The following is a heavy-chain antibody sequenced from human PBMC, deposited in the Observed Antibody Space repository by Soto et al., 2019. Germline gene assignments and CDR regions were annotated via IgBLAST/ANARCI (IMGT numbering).Heavy chain of an antibody. Sequence: PGGSLRLSCAASGFTFSSYSMNWVRQAPGKGLEWVSYISSSSSTIYYADSVKGRFTISRDNAKNSLYLQMNSLRDEDTAVYYCASPSKRYSNYFFDYWGRGTMATVSS. CDR2: ISSSSSTI. CDR1: GFTFSSYS. CDR3: ASPSKRYSNYFFDY. J-gene: IGHJ4*02. D-gene: IGHD4-4*01. V-gene: IGHV3-48*02.